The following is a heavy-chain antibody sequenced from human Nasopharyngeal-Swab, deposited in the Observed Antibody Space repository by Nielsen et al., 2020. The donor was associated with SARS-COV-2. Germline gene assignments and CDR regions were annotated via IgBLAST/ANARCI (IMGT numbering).Heavy chain of an antibody. CDR1: GYTFTSYA. CDR2: INAGNGNT. V-gene: IGHV1-3*01. CDR3: ARGWDDYGDYVGRDYFDY. Sequence: ASVKVSCKASGYTFTSYAMHWVRQAPGQRLEWMGWINAGNGNTKYSQKFRGRVTITRDTSASTAYMELSSLRSEDTAVYYCARGWDDYGDYVGRDYFDYWGQGTLVTVSS. D-gene: IGHD4-17*01. J-gene: IGHJ4*02.